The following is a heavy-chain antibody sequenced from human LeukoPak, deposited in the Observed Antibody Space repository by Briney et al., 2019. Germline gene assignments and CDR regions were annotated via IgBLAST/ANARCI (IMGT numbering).Heavy chain of an antibody. Sequence: GGSLRLSCAASGFTFSSYAMSWVRQPPGKGLEWVSAISGSGGGTYYADSVKGRSTISRDNSKNTLYLQMNSLRAEDTAVYYCAKDGVGLDWFDPWGQGTLVTVSS. J-gene: IGHJ5*02. V-gene: IGHV3-23*01. D-gene: IGHD6-6*01. CDR1: GFTFSSYA. CDR3: AKDGVGLDWFDP. CDR2: ISGSGGGT.